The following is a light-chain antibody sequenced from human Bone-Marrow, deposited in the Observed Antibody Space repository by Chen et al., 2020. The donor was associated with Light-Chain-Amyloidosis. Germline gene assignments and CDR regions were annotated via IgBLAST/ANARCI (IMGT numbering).Light chain of an antibody. Sequence: EIVLPQSPATLSVSPGERATLSCRASQSVSSNLAWYQQKPGQAPRLLIYGASTRATGIPARFSGSGSGTEFTLNISSLQSEDFAVYYCQQYNNWPPLTFGGGTKVEIK. CDR2: GAS. CDR3: QQYNNWPPLT. V-gene: IGKV3-15*01. CDR1: QSVSSN. J-gene: IGKJ4*01.